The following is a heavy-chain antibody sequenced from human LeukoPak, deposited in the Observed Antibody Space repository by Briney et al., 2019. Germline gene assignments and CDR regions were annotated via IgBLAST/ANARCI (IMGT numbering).Heavy chain of an antibody. CDR1: GGSISSYY. V-gene: IGHV4-59*01. CDR2: IYYSGGT. Sequence: PSETLSLTCTVSGGSISSYYWSWIRQPPGKGLEWIGYIYYSGGTNYNPSLKSRVTISVDTSKNQFSLKLSSVTAADTAVYYCARVGGWNYYGSGSYFDYWGQGTLVTVSS. D-gene: IGHD3-10*01. J-gene: IGHJ4*02. CDR3: ARVGGWNYYGSGSYFDY.